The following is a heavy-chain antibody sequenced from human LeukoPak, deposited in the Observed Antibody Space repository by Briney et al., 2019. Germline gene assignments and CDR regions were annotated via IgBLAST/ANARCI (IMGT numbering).Heavy chain of an antibody. V-gene: IGHV4-34*01. CDR3: ARIFRGAYFDY. D-gene: IGHD3-10*01. CDR1: GGSFSGYY. J-gene: IGHJ4*02. CDR2: INHSGST. Sequence: SETLSLTCAVYGGSFSGYYWSWIRQPPGKGLEWIGEINHSGSTNYNPSLKSRVTMSIDTSKNQFSLKLSSVTAADTAVYYCARIFRGAYFDYWGQGTLVTVSS.